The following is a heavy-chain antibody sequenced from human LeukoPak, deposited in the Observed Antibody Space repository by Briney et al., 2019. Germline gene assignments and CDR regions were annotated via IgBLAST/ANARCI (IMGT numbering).Heavy chain of an antibody. V-gene: IGHV3-11*04. CDR2: ISSSGSTI. CDR1: GFTFSDYY. CDR3: ARDDWSSGWYLDYYMDV. J-gene: IGHJ6*03. Sequence: PGGSLRLSCAASGFTFSDYYMSWIRQAPGKGLEWVSYISSSGSTIYYADSVKGRFTISRDNAKNSLYLQMNSLRAEDTAVYYCARDDWSSGWYLDYYMDVWGKGTTVTISS. D-gene: IGHD6-19*01.